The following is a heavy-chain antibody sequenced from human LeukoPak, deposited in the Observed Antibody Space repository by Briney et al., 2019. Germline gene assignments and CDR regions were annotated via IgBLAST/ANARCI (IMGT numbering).Heavy chain of an antibody. V-gene: IGHV3-15*01. D-gene: IGHD5-24*01. CDR3: TTGFKDGYTTYYFDY. CDR2: IKSKPDGGTT. CDR1: GFAFNYAW. Sequence: PGGSLRLSCAASGFAFNYAWVSWVRQAPGKGLEWIGRIKSKPDGGTTDYAAPVKGRFTISRDDSKNTLYLQMNSLKTEDTAVYYCTTGFKDGYTTYYFDYWGQGTLVTVSS. J-gene: IGHJ4*02.